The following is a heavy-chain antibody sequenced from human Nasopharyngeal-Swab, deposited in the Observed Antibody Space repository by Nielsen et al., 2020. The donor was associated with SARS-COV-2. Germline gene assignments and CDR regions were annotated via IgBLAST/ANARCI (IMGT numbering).Heavy chain of an antibody. J-gene: IGHJ4*02. CDR1: GFTFSSYA. CDR3: VKVKRPIVVVPAATDY. V-gene: IGHV3-23*01. CDR2: ISGSGGST. Sequence: GESLKISCAASGFTFSSYAMSWVRQAPGKGLEWVSAISGSGGSTYYADSVKGRFTISRDNSKNTLYLQMNSLRAEDTAVYYCVKVKRPIVVVPAATDYWGQGTLVTVSS. D-gene: IGHD2-2*01.